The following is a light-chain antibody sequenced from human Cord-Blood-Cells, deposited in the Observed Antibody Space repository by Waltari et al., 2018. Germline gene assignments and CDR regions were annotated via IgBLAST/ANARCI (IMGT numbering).Light chain of an antibody. CDR1: HGISNY. J-gene: IGKJ3*01. CDR2: AAS. Sequence: DIQMTQSPSSLSASVGDRVTITFLASHGISNYLAWYQQKPGKVPKIRIYAASTLQSGVPSRFSGSGSGTDFTLTISRLQPEDVATYYCQKYNSAPFTFGPGTKVDIK. V-gene: IGKV1-27*01. CDR3: QKYNSAPFT.